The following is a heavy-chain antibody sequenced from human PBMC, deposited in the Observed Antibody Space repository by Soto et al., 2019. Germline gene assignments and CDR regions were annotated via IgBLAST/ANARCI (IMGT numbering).Heavy chain of an antibody. CDR2: IYYSERTSYNSGST. CDR3: ARHTRNQFDP. V-gene: IGHV4-39*01. CDR1: GDSMTSSSYY. J-gene: IGHJ5*02. Sequence: QLQLQESGPGLVKPSETLSLTCTVSGDSMTSSSYYWGWIRQPPGKGLEWVGSIYYSERTSYNSGSTYYSPSLKSRVAISGDTSKCQLSLKLSSVTAADMAVYYCARHTRNQFDPWGQGTLVTVSS.